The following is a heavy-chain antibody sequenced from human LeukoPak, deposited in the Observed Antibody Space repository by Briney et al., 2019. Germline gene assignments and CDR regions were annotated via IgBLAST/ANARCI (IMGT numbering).Heavy chain of an antibody. D-gene: IGHD3-16*01. J-gene: IGHJ5*02. CDR2: INHSGST. V-gene: IGHV4-34*01. CDR3: ANLRGKHDPLDP. CDR1: GGSFSGYY. Sequence: SETLSLTCAVYGGSFSGYYWSWIRQPPGKGLEWIGEINHSGSTNYNLSLKSRVAISVDTSKNQFSLKLSSVTAADTAMYYCANLRGKHDPLDPWGQGTLVTVSS.